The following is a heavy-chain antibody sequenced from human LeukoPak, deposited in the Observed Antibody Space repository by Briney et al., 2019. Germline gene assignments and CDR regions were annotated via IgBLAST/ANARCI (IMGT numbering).Heavy chain of an antibody. CDR1: GYTFTNYG. CDR3: ARDLAGGWRPDQFDY. Sequence: ASVKVSCKASGYTFTNYGISWVRQAPGQGLEWMGGIIPIFGTANYAQKFQGRVTITADESTSTAYMELSSLRSEDTAVYYCARDLAGGWRPDQFDYWGQGTLVTVSS. V-gene: IGHV1-69*13. D-gene: IGHD6-19*01. CDR2: IIPIFGTA. J-gene: IGHJ4*02.